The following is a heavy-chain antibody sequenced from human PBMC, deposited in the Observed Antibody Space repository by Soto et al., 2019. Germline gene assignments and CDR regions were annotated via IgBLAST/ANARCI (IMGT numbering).Heavy chain of an antibody. CDR1: GGSISSSSYY. CDR2: IYYSGST. D-gene: IGHD3-22*01. V-gene: IGHV4-39*01. Sequence: NPSETLSLTCTVSGGSISSSSYYWGWIRQPPGKGLEWIGSIYYSGSTYYNPSLKSRVTISVDTSKNQFSLKLSSVTAADTAVYYCARQGAYYYDSSGSDFDYWGQGTLVTVSS. CDR3: ARQGAYYYDSSGSDFDY. J-gene: IGHJ4*02.